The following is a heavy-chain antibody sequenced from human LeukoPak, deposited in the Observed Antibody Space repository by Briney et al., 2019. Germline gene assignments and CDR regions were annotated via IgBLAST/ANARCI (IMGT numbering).Heavy chain of an antibody. D-gene: IGHD2-8*02. J-gene: IGHJ4*02. CDR1: GGSISSYY. Sequence: SETLSLTCTVSGGSISSYYWSWIRQPPGKGLEWIGFIYYSGSTNYSPSLKSRVTISVDTSKNQFSLKLSSVTAADTAVYYCARHHPRNTVDFWGQGTLVTVSS. CDR2: IYYSGST. CDR3: ARHHPRNTVDF. V-gene: IGHV4-59*08.